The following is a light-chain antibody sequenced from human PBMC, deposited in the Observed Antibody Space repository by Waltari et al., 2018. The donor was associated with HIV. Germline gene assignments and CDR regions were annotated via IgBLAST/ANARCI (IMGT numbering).Light chain of an antibody. J-gene: IGKJ1*01. Sequence: VMTQSPATLSVSPGDRATLSCRASQTVSTNLAWYQQKPGQAPRLLIYDAATRATAIPARFSGSGSGTEFTLTITSLQSEDSAIYYCQQYNNWPPWTFGQGTKVEIK. V-gene: IGKV3-15*01. CDR3: QQYNNWPPWT. CDR2: DAA. CDR1: QTVSTN.